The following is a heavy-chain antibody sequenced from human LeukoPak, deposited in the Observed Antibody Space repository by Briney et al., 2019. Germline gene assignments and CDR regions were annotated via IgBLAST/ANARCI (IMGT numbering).Heavy chain of an antibody. CDR3: ARERLVYFDH. CDR1: GFTFSSYS. Sequence: GGSLRLSCAASGFTFSSYSMNWVRQAPEKGLEWVSSISSSSSYIYYADSVKGRFTISRDNAKNSLYLQMNSLRAEDTAVYYCARERLVYFDHWGQGTLVTVSS. D-gene: IGHD6-19*01. J-gene: IGHJ4*02. CDR2: ISSSSSYI. V-gene: IGHV3-21*01.